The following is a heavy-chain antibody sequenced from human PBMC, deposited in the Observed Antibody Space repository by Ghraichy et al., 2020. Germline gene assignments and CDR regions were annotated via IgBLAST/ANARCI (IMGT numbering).Heavy chain of an antibody. J-gene: IGHJ4*02. V-gene: IGHV3-23*01. D-gene: IGHD5-18*01. CDR3: AKDPDTAMVSYFDY. CDR2: ISGSGGST. Sequence: LSLTCAASGFTFSSYAMSWVRQAPGKGLEWVSAISGSGGSTYYADSVTGRFTISRDNSKNTLYLQMNSLRAEDTAVYYCAKDPDTAMVSYFDYWGQGTLVTVSS. CDR1: GFTFSSYA.